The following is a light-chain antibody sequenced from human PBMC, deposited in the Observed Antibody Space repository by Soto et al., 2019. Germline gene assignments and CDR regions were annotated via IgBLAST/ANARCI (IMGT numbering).Light chain of an antibody. CDR3: QSYDSSLTTFV. CDR2: GDN. CDR1: SSNIGAEYD. Sequence: SVLTQPPAVSGSPGQRVAISCTGSSSNIGAEYDVHWYQQLPGTAPKRLIYGDNNRPSGVPDRFSGSKSGTSASLAITGLHPEDEADYYCQSYDSSLTTFVFGTGTKVTVL. J-gene: IGLJ1*01. V-gene: IGLV1-40*01.